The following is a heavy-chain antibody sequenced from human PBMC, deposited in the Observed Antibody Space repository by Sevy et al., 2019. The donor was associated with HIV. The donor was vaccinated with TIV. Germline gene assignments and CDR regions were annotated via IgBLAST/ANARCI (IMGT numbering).Heavy chain of an antibody. CDR2: INPNSGGT. CDR1: GYTFTGYY. D-gene: IGHD3-10*01. V-gene: IGHV1-2*02. CDR3: ARAKTMVRGVIITLFDY. Sequence: ASVKVSCKASGYTFTGYYMHWVRQAPGQGLERMGWINPNSGGTNYAQKFQGRVTMTRDTSISTAYMELSRLRSDDTAVYYCARAKTMVRGVIITLFDYWGQGTLVTVSS. J-gene: IGHJ4*02.